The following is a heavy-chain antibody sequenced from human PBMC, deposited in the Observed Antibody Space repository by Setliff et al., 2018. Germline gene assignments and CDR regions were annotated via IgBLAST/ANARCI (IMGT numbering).Heavy chain of an antibody. CDR2: IYYSGST. D-gene: IGHD3-3*01. Sequence: PSETLSLTCTVSGGSISSHYWGWIRQPPGKGLEWIGYIYYSGSTNYNPSLKSRVTISVDTSKNQFSLKLSSVTAADTAVYYCARDLDLNYDFWSGYYYGNAFDIWGQGTMVTVSS. V-gene: IGHV4-59*11. CDR3: ARDLDLNYDFWSGYYYGNAFDI. CDR1: GGSISSHY. J-gene: IGHJ3*02.